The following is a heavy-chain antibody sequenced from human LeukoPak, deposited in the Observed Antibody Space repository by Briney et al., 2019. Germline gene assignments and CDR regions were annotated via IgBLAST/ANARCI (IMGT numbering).Heavy chain of an antibody. CDR3: ARRGNRLAGAGTDY. Sequence: GGSLRLSCAASGFTFSSYWMSRVRQAPGKGLEWVANIKQDGSEKYYVDSVKGRFTISRDNAKNSLFLQMNSLRAEDTAVYYCARRGNRLAGAGTDYWGQGTLVTVSS. CDR2: IKQDGSEK. CDR1: GFTFSSYW. D-gene: IGHD6-13*01. J-gene: IGHJ4*02. V-gene: IGHV3-7*03.